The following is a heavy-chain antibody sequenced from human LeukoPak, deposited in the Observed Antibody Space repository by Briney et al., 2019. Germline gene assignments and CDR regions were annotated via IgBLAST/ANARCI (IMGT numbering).Heavy chain of an antibody. CDR1: GFTFSSYA. CDR3: AEGGQWVPAANFDF. Sequence: QTGGSLRLSCAASGFTFSSYAMSWVRQAPGKGLEWVSAISGSGRSTYYADSVKGRFTISRDNSKNTLYLQMNSLRAEDTAVYYCAEGGQWVPAANFDFWGQGTLVTVSS. V-gene: IGHV3-23*01. J-gene: IGHJ4*02. D-gene: IGHD2-2*01. CDR2: ISGSGRST.